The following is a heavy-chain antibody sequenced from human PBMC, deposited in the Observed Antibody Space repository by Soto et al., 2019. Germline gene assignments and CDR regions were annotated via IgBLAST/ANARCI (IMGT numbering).Heavy chain of an antibody. V-gene: IGHV1-2*04. D-gene: IGHD6-13*01. Sequence: ASVKVSFKASGYTFTGYYMHWVRQAPGQGLEWMGWINPNSGGTNYAQKFQGWVTMTRDTSISTAYMELSRLRSDDTAVYYCASAVYSSRAYYCDVMDVWGQGTTVTVSS. CDR3: ASAVYSSRAYYCDVMDV. CDR1: GYTFTGYY. CDR2: INPNSGGT. J-gene: IGHJ6*02.